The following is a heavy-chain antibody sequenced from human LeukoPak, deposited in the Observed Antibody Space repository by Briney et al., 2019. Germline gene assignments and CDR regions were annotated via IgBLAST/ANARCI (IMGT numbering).Heavy chain of an antibody. Sequence: GGSLRLSCAASGFTVSSNYMNWVRQAPGKGLEWVSIIYSGGSTYYADSVKGRFTISRDKSKNTLWLQMNSLRAEDTAVYYCVRVGQWLGHHYFDYWGQGTLVTVAS. CDR1: GFTVSSNY. CDR2: IYSGGST. J-gene: IGHJ4*02. V-gene: IGHV3-66*02. CDR3: VRVGQWLGHHYFDY. D-gene: IGHD6-19*01.